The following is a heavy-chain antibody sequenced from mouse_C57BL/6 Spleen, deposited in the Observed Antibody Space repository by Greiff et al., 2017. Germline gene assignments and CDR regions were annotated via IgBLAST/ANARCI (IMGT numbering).Heavy chain of an antibody. CDR3: TRSYGSGG. J-gene: IGHJ3*01. V-gene: IGHV1-15*01. Sequence: VQLQQSGAELVRPGASVTLSCKASGYTFTDYEMHWVKQTPVHGLEWIGAIDPETGGTAYNQKFKGKAILTADKSSSTAYMELRSLTSEDSAVYYCTRSYGSGGWGQGTLVTVSA. D-gene: IGHD1-1*01. CDR1: GYTFTDYE. CDR2: IDPETGGT.